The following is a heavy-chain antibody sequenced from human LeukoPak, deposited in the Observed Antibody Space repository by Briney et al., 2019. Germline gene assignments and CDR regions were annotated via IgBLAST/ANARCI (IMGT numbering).Heavy chain of an antibody. D-gene: IGHD4-11*01. Sequence: SETLSLTCTVSGGSISSYYWSWIRQPPGKGLEWIGYIYYSGSTNYNPSLKSRVTISVDTSKNQFSLKLSPVTAADTAVYYCARRPHSNYHFDYWGQGTLVTVSS. J-gene: IGHJ4*02. CDR1: GGSISSYY. CDR3: ARRPHSNYHFDY. V-gene: IGHV4-59*08. CDR2: IYYSGST.